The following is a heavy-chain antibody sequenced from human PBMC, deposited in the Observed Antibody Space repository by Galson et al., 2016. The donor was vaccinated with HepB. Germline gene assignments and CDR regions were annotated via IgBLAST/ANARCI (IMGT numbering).Heavy chain of an antibody. D-gene: IGHD5-18*01. V-gene: IGHV4-34*01. CDR2: INHSGSI. Sequence: SETLSLTCAVYGGSFSNYYWSWIRQPPGKGLEWIGEINHSGSINHNPSLKSRVTLSVDTSKNQFSLNVSSVTAADTAVYYCARAGPTKHTAIIKWGQGTLVTVSS. CDR3: ARAGPTKHTAIIK. CDR1: GGSFSNYY. J-gene: IGHJ4*02.